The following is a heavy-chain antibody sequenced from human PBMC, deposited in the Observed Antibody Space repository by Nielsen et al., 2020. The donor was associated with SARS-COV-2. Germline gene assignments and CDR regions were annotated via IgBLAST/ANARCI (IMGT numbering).Heavy chain of an antibody. CDR3: AGYYDFPNWFDP. CDR1: GGSISSGGYY. D-gene: IGHD3-3*01. J-gene: IGHJ5*02. V-gene: IGHV4-31*03. Sequence: SETLSLTCTVSGGSISSGGYYWSWIRQHPGKGLEWIGYIYYSGSTYYNPSLKSRVTISVDTSKNQFSLKLSSVTAADTAVYYCAGYYDFPNWFDPWGQGTLVTVSS. CDR2: IYYSGST.